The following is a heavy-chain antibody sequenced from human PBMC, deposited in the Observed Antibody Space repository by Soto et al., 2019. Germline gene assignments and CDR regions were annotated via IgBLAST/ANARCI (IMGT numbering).Heavy chain of an antibody. Sequence: QVQLQESGPRLMKPSETLSLTCTVSGDSVSSDYWSWIRRPPGKRLEYIGFIYLGGSPNYNPSLASRVTHPPDTSKNHCALRLLSVSASDTAVYYCAKRQWFTRGYRMDAWGRGTTVTVS. V-gene: IGHV4-59*02. J-gene: IGHJ6*02. D-gene: IGHD3-22*01. CDR2: IYLGGSP. CDR3: AKRQWFTRGYRMDA. CDR1: GDSVSSDY.